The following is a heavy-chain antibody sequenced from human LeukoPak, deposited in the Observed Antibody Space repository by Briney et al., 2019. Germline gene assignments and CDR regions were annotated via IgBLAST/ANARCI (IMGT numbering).Heavy chain of an antibody. CDR1: GGSISSYY. CDR3: ARSTRGYSYVWGGYYFDY. D-gene: IGHD5-18*01. V-gene: IGHV4-59*01. Sequence: PSETLSLTCTVSGGSISSYYWSWIRQPPGKGLEWIGYIYYSGSTNYNPSLKSRVTISVDTSKNQFSLKLSSVTAADTAVYYCARSTRGYSYVWGGYYFDYWGQGTLVTVSS. J-gene: IGHJ4*02. CDR2: IYYSGST.